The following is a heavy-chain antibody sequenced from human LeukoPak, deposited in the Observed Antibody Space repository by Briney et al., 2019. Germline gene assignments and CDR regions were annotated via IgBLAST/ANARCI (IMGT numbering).Heavy chain of an antibody. D-gene: IGHD4-11*01. CDR3: ARLRLQRDWFDP. J-gene: IGHJ5*02. CDR2: IYYSGST. Sequence: TSETLSLTCTVSGGSISSYYWSWIRQPPGKGLEWIGYIYYSGSTNYNPSLKSRVTISVDTSKNQFSLKLSSVTAADMAVYYCARLRLQRDWFDPWGQGTLVTVSS. V-gene: IGHV4-59*08. CDR1: GGSISSYY.